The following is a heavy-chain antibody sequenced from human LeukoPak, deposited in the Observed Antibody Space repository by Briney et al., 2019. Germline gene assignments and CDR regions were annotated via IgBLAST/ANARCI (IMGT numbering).Heavy chain of an antibody. V-gene: IGHV4-38-2*01. J-gene: IGHJ4*02. D-gene: IGHD6-19*01. Sequence: KPSETLSLTCAVSGYSISSGYYWGWIRQPPGKGLEWIGSIYYSGSTYYNPSLKSRVTISVDTSKNQFSLKLSSVTAADTAVYYCARLAVAANLRFDYWGQGTLVTVSS. CDR3: ARLAVAANLRFDY. CDR2: IYYSGST. CDR1: GYSISSGYY.